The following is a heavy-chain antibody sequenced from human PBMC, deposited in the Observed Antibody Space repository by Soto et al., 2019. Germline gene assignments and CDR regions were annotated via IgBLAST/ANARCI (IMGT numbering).Heavy chain of an antibody. CDR3: ARGGRSDAFDI. Sequence: EVQLVESGGGLVKPGGSLRLSCAASGFTFSSYSMNWVRQAPGKGLEWVSSISSSSSYIYYADSVKGRFTISRDNAKNSLYLQMNSLRAEDRAVYYCARGGRSDAFDIWGQGTMVTVSS. CDR1: GFTFSSYS. J-gene: IGHJ3*02. V-gene: IGHV3-21*01. CDR2: ISSSSSYI. D-gene: IGHD3-10*01.